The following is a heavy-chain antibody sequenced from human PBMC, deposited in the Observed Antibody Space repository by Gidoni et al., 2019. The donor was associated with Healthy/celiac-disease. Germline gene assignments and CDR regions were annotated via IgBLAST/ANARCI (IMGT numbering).Heavy chain of an antibody. V-gene: IGHV4-39*01. J-gene: IGHJ4*02. CDR1: GGSISSSSYY. CDR3: ASTYYYDSRSVGY. D-gene: IGHD3-22*01. Sequence: QLQLQESGPGLVKPSATLSLTCTVPGGSISSSSYYWGWLRQPPGKGLEWIGSIYYSGSTYYNPSLKSRVTISVDTSKNQFSLKLSSVTAADTAVYYCASTYYYDSRSVGYWGQGTLVTVSS. CDR2: IYYSGST.